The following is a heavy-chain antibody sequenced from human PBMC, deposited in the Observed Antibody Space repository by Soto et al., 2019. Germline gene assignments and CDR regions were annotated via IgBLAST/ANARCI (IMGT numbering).Heavy chain of an antibody. D-gene: IGHD6-19*01. CDR3: ARGYSSGWYSFDY. J-gene: IGHJ4*02. CDR2: IWYDGSNK. V-gene: IGHV3-33*01. Sequence: ESGGGVVQPGRSLRLSCAASGFTFSSYGMHWVRQAPGKGLEWVAVIWYDGSNKYYADSVKGRFTISRDNSKNTLYLQMNSLRAEDTAVYYCARGYSSGWYSFDYWGQGTLVTVSS. CDR1: GFTFSSYG.